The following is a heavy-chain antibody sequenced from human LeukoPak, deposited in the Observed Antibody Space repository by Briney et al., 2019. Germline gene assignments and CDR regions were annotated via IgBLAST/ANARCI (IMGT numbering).Heavy chain of an antibody. D-gene: IGHD5-18*01. CDR2: MNPNSGNT. V-gene: IGHV1-8*03. CDR1: GYTFTSYG. J-gene: IGHJ3*02. Sequence: ASVKVSCKASGYTFTSYGISWVRQAPGQGLEWMGWMNPNSGNTGYAQKFQGRVTITRNTSISTAYMELSSLRSEDTAVYYCAVGYSYGDAFDIWGQGTMVTVSS. CDR3: AVGYSYGDAFDI.